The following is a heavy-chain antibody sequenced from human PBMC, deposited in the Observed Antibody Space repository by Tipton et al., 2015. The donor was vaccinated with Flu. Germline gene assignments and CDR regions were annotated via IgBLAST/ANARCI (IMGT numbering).Heavy chain of an antibody. CDR3: AREPSSDYGMDV. CDR2: IYYSGNT. CDR1: GGSLNTYY. V-gene: IGHV4-39*07. J-gene: IGHJ6*02. Sequence: TLSLTCTVSGGSLNTYYWGWIRQPPGKGLERIGSIYYSGNTFSIPSLKSRVTISIDTTKNQFSLKLTSVTAADTAVYYCAREPSSDYGMDVWGQGTTVTVS.